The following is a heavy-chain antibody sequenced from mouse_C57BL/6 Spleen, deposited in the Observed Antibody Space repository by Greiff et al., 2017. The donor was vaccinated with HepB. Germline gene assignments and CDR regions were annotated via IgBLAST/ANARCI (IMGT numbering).Heavy chain of an antibody. D-gene: IGHD2-5*01. Sequence: EVQLQQSVAELVRPGASVKLSCTASGFNIKNTYMHWVKQRPEQGLEWIGRIDPANGNTKYAPKFQGKATITADTSSNTAYLQLSSLTSEDTAIYYCARTYYSNYDVYYAMDYWGQGTSVTVSS. CDR3: ARTYYSNYDVYYAMDY. J-gene: IGHJ4*01. CDR1: GFNIKNTY. V-gene: IGHV14-3*01. CDR2: IDPANGNT.